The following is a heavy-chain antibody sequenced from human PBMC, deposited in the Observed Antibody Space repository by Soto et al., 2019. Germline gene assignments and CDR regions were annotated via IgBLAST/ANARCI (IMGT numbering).Heavy chain of an antibody. CDR3: ARDQGGVVVVAATGGWSDP. CDR1: GFTFTTYG. J-gene: IGHJ5*02. D-gene: IGHD2-15*01. Sequence: QVQLVESGGGVVQPGRSLRLSCAASGFTFTTYGMHWVRQAPGKGLEWVAVIWYDGSNKYYAESVKGRFTISRDNSKNTVYLQMNSLRTEDTAVYYCARDQGGVVVVAATGGWSDPWGQGTLVTVSS. V-gene: IGHV3-33*01. CDR2: IWYDGSNK.